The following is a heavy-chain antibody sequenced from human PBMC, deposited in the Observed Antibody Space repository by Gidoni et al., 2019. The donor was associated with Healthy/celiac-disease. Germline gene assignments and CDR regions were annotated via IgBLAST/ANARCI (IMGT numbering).Heavy chain of an antibody. J-gene: IGHJ4*02. CDR1: GGSISSYY. CDR2: IYYSGST. CDR3: ARARMVRGVMAWYFDY. Sequence: QVQLQESGPGLVKPSETLSLTCTVSGGSISSYYWSWIRQPPGKGLEWIGYIYYSGSTNYNPSLKSRVTISVDTSKNQFSLKLSSVTAADTAVYYCARARMVRGVMAWYFDYWGQGTLVTVSS. V-gene: IGHV4-59*01. D-gene: IGHD3-10*01.